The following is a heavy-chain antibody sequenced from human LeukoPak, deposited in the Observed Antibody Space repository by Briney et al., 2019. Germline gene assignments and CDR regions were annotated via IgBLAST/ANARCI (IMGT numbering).Heavy chain of an antibody. CDR3: AAPGASGFVGNFWSGPLDF. Sequence: ASVKVSCRASGYTFTSHYMHWVRQAPGQGLEWMGIINPSAGSTSYSQKFQGRVTMTRDTSTSTVYMELSSLRSEDTAVYYCAAPGASGFVGNFWSGPLDFWGQGTLVTVSS. V-gene: IGHV1-46*01. CDR2: INPSAGST. D-gene: IGHD3-3*01. CDR1: GYTFTSHY. J-gene: IGHJ4*02.